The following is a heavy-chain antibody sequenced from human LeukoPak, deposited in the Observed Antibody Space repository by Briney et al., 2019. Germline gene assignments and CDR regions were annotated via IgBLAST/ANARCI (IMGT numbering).Heavy chain of an antibody. Sequence: ASVKVSCKSSGYKFTVDYIHWVRQAPGQGLEWMGWIYSHNGGTHYAQKFQGRVTMTRDTSTSTAYMELSGLRLDDTAVYYCAGVQQWLVGIYYFDYWGQGTLVTVSS. CDR2: IYSHNGGT. D-gene: IGHD6-19*01. CDR1: GYKFTVDY. J-gene: IGHJ4*02. CDR3: AGVQQWLVGIYYFDY. V-gene: IGHV1-2*02.